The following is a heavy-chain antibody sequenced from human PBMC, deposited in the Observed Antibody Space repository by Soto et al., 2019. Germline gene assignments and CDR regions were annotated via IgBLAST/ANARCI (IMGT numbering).Heavy chain of an antibody. CDR3: FWGAYFDFWSGPDDS. CDR2: VTGGDSRT. D-gene: IGHD3-3*01. V-gene: IGHV3-23*01. J-gene: IGHJ4*02. CDR1: GFTFSNYA. Sequence: EVQLLESGGGVVQPGGSLRLSCAASGFTFSNYAMNWVRQSPGKGLEWVSAVTGGDSRTYYADSVEGRFTISRDNSNETMYLLMISLTAAATAIYYCFWGAYFDFWSGPDDSWGQGTLVTVSS.